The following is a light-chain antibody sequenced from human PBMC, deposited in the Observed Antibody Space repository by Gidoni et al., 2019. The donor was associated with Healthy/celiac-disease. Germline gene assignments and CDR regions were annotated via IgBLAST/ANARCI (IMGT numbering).Light chain of an antibody. CDR1: QSISSY. CDR2: AAS. Sequence: DIQMTQSPSSLSASVGDRVTITCRASQSISSYLNWYQQKPGKAPKLLIYAASSLQSGVPSRFSGSGSGTDFTLTISSLQPEDFATYYCQQSYGTPSWTFGQXTKVEIK. V-gene: IGKV1-39*01. CDR3: QQSYGTPSWT. J-gene: IGKJ1*01.